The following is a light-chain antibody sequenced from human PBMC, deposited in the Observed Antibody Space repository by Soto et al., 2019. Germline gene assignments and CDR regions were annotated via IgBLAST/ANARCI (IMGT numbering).Light chain of an antibody. J-gene: IGLJ1*01. V-gene: IGLV2-14*01. CDR1: SSDIGDYSY. Sequence: QSVLTQPASVSGSPGQSITISCTGTSSDIGDYSYVSWYQHHPGKAPKLLISGVSDRPSGVSARFSGSKSGNTASLTTSGLQAEDEADYYCASYRRTSIPYVFGTGTKVTVL. CDR2: GVS. CDR3: ASYRRTSIPYV.